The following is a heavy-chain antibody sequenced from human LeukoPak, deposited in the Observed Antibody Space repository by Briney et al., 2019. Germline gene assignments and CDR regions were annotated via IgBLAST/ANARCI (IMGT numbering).Heavy chain of an antibody. J-gene: IGHJ4*02. V-gene: IGHV7-4-1*01. D-gene: IGHD3-22*01. CDR1: GNTLTKYA. CDR2: IDTKTGNP. Sequence: ASVKVSCKASGNTLTKYALNWVRQAPGQGLEWMGWIDTKTGNPTYAQAFTGRVVFSQDTSVSTAYLHIDNLKSEDTAIYYCARGHYDSNWGQGTLVTVSS. CDR3: ARGHYDSN.